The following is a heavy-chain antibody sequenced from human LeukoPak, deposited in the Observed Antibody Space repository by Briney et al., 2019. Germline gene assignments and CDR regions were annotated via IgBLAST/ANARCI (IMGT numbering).Heavy chain of an antibody. CDR3: ARVSSSWYPNWFDP. V-gene: IGHV4-39*07. CDR1: GGSISSSSYY. D-gene: IGHD6-13*01. J-gene: IGHJ5*02. CDR2: IYYSGST. Sequence: TPETLSLTCTVSGGSISSSSYYWGWIRQPPGKGLEWIGSIYYSGSTYYNPSLKSRVTISVDTSKNQFSLKLSSVTAADTAVYYCARVSSSWYPNWFDPWGQGTLVTVSS.